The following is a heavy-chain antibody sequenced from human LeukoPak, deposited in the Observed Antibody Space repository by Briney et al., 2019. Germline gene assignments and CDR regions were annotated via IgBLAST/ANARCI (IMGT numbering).Heavy chain of an antibody. CDR3: ARDIEYYDFWSGYYFDY. V-gene: IGHV3-74*01. D-gene: IGHD3-3*01. Sequence: GGSLRLSCAASGFTFSSYWMHWVRQAPGKGLVWVSRINTDGSSTSYADSVKGRFTISRDNAKNTLYLQMNSLRAEDTAVYYCARDIEYYDFWSGYYFDYWGQGTLVTVSS. CDR1: GFTFSSYW. CDR2: INTDGSST. J-gene: IGHJ4*02.